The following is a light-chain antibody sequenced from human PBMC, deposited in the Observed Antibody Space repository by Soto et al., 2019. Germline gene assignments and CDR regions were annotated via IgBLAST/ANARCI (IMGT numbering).Light chain of an antibody. Sequence: DIQMTQSPSSLSASVGDRVTITCRASQSISSYLNWYQQKPGKAPKLLIYAASSLQGGVPSRFSGSGSWTDFTPTISSLQPEDFATYYCQQSYSTWTFGQGTKGDIK. V-gene: IGKV1-39*01. CDR1: QSISSY. CDR3: QQSYSTWT. J-gene: IGKJ1*01. CDR2: AAS.